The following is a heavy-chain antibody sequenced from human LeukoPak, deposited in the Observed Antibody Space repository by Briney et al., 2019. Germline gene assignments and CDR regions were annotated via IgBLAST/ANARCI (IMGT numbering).Heavy chain of an antibody. Sequence: GESLKISCQGSGYSFTNYWITWVRQMPGGGLEWVGIIYPGDSDTRYSPSFQGQVIISADKSISTAYLQWSSLKASDTAMYYCAKSPSGFTHGRNWFDPWGQGTLVTVSS. CDR3: AKSPSGFTHGRNWFDP. CDR2: IYPGDSDT. J-gene: IGHJ5*02. CDR1: GYSFTNYW. V-gene: IGHV5-51*01. D-gene: IGHD5-18*01.